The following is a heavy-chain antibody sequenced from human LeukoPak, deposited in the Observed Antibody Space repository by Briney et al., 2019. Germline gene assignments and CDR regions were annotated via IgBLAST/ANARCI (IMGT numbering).Heavy chain of an antibody. CDR3: AKVGGIAALFSWFDP. Sequence: GGSLRLSCAASGFTFDDYAMHWVRHAPGKGLEWVPGISWNSGSIGYADSVKGQFTISRDNAKNSLYLQMNSLRAEDTALYYCAKVGGIAALFSWFDPWGQGTLVTVSP. D-gene: IGHD6-13*01. CDR2: ISWNSGSI. V-gene: IGHV3-9*01. J-gene: IGHJ5*02. CDR1: GFTFDDYA.